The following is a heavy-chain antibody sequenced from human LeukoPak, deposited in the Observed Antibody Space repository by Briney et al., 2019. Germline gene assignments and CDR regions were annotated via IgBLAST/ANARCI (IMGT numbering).Heavy chain of an antibody. Sequence: GGSLRLSCAASGFIFSPSAMCWVRQAPGKGLEWVSSISSSSSYIYYADSVKGRFTISRDNAKNSLYLQMNSLRAEDTAVYYCARDKFRNSDIVPADYWGQGTLVTVSS. D-gene: IGHD2-8*01. J-gene: IGHJ4*02. V-gene: IGHV3-21*01. CDR2: ISSSSSYI. CDR1: GFIFSPSA. CDR3: ARDKFRNSDIVPADY.